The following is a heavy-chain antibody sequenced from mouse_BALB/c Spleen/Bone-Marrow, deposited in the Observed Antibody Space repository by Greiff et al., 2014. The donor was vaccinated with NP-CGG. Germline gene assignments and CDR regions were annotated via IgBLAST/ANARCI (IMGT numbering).Heavy chain of an antibody. CDR2: IHYSGST. V-gene: IGHV3-1*02. Sequence: VQLQQSGPDLVKPSQSLSLSCTVTGYSITSGYSWHWIRQFPGNKLEWMGYIHYSGSTNYNPSLKSRISITRDTSKNQFFLQLNSVTTEDTATYYCARREGNHAAWFAYWGQGTLVTVSA. D-gene: IGHD2-1*01. J-gene: IGHJ3*01. CDR3: ARREGNHAAWFAY. CDR1: GYSITSGYS.